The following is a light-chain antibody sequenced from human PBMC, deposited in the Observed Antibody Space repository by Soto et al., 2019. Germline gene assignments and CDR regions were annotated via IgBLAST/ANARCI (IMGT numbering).Light chain of an antibody. CDR3: LQALQTPPWT. CDR2: LGS. J-gene: IGKJ1*01. V-gene: IGKV2-28*01. Sequence: DIVMTQSPLSLPVTPGEPASISCRSSQSLLHSNGYNYLDWYLQKPGQSPQLLIYLGSNRASGVPDRFSGSGSGTDFTLKISRVEGEDVEVYYCLQALQTPPWTFGQGTKVEIK. CDR1: QSLLHSNGYNY.